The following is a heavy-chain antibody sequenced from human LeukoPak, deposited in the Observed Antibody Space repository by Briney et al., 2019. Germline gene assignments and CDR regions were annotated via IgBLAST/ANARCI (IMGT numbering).Heavy chain of an antibody. CDR2: IYYSGST. CDR3: AREGTTVVTPTSH. J-gene: IGHJ4*02. Sequence: SETLSLTCTVSGGSISSNSYYWGWIRQPPGKGLEWIGSIYYSGSTYYNPSLKSRVTISVDTSKNQFSLKLSSVTAADTAVYYCAREGTTVVTPTSHWGQGTLVTVSS. D-gene: IGHD4-23*01. CDR1: GGSISSNSYY. V-gene: IGHV4-39*02.